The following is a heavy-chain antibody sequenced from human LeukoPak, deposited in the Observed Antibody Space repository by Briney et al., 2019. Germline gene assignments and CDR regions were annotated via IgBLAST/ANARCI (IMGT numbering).Heavy chain of an antibody. CDR3: ARSIAVAGNWFDP. V-gene: IGHV4-59*12. Sequence: PSETLSLTCTVSGGSISSYYWSWIRQPPGKGLEWIGYIYHSGSTYYSPSLKSRVTISVDRSKNQFSLKLSSVTAADTAVYYCARSIAVAGNWFDPWGQGTLVTVSS. D-gene: IGHD6-19*01. CDR1: GGSISSYY. CDR2: IYHSGST. J-gene: IGHJ5*02.